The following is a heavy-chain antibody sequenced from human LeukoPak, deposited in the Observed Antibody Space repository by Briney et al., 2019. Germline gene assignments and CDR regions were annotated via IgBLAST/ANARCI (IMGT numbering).Heavy chain of an antibody. D-gene: IGHD6-19*01. CDR3: ARGGRSSGWYYFDY. CDR1: GYTFTGYY. J-gene: IGHJ4*02. Sequence: ASVKVSCKASGYTFTGYYMHWVRQAPGQGLELMGWINPNSGGTNYAQKFQGRVTMTRDTSISTAYMELSRLRSDDTGVYYCARGGRSSGWYYFDYWGQGTLVTVSS. CDR2: INPNSGGT. V-gene: IGHV1-2*02.